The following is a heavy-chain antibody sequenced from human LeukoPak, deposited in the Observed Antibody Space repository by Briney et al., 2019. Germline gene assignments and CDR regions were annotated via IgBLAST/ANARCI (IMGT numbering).Heavy chain of an antibody. D-gene: IGHD2-2*01. CDR1: GGSISSGSYD. CDR2: IYTSGST. Sequence: SETLFLTCTVSGGSISSGSYDWSWIRQPAGKGLEWIGRIYTSGSTNYNPSLKSRVTISVDTSKNQFSLKLSSVTAADTAVYYCAREWVVPAAPLDYWGQGTLVTVSS. V-gene: IGHV4-61*02. J-gene: IGHJ4*02. CDR3: AREWVVPAAPLDY.